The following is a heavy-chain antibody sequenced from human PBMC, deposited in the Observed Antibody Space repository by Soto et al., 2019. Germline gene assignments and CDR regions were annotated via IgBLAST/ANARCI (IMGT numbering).Heavy chain of an antibody. Sequence: SETLSLTCTVSGGSISRYYWSWIRQPPGKGLEWIGYIYYSGSTNYNPSLKSRVTISVDTSKNQFSLKLSSVTAADTAVYYCARCQDSFDDSPLQPWSQGTLVTVSS. J-gene: IGHJ5*02. CDR3: ARCQDSFDDSPLQP. D-gene: IGHD2-15*01. CDR2: IYYSGST. CDR1: GGSISRYY. V-gene: IGHV4-59*01.